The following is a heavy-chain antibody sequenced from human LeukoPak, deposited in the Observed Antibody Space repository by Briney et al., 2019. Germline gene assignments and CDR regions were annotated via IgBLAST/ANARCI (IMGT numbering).Heavy chain of an antibody. D-gene: IGHD6-19*01. Sequence: PGGSLRLSCAAPGFTFSSYAMSWVRQAPGKGLEWVSAISGSGGSTYYADSVKGQFNISGDNSKKTLYLQMNSLRPGGAALYYCAKLSGYSSDWYEGFGYWGQGTLVTVSS. CDR2: ISGSGGST. V-gene: IGHV3-23*01. J-gene: IGHJ4*02. CDR3: AKLSGYSSDWYEGFGY. CDR1: GFTFSSYA.